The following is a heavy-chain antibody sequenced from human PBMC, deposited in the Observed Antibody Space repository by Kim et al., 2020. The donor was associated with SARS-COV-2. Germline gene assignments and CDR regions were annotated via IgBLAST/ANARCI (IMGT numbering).Heavy chain of an antibody. CDR2: ISGDGDTT. J-gene: IGHJ6*02. Sequence: GGSLRPSCAASGFRFDDYAMHWVRQGPGKGLEWVSVISGDGDTTYSVALLKGRFTISSDNSKNSLYLQMNRLRHTDNALYYCAKVAGRGSYLHYYYEKDVWGQGTTVTVPS. CDR1: GFRFDDYA. V-gene: IGHV3-43*02. CDR3: AKVAGRGSYLHYYYEKDV. D-gene: IGHD1-26*01.